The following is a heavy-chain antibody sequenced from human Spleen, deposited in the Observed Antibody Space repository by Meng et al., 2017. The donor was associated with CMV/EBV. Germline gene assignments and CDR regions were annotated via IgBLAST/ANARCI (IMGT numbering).Heavy chain of an antibody. Sequence: QVQLQESGPGLVKPSQTLSLTCTVSGGSISSGDYYWSWIRQPAGKGLEWIGRIYTSGSTNYNPSLKSRVTMSVDTSKNQFSLKLSSVTAADTAVYYCARDQLIDPLGDFDYWGQGTLVTVPQ. CDR3: ARDQLIDPLGDFDY. V-gene: IGHV4-61*02. CDR1: GGSISSGDYY. D-gene: IGHD1-1*01. CDR2: IYTSGST. J-gene: IGHJ4*02.